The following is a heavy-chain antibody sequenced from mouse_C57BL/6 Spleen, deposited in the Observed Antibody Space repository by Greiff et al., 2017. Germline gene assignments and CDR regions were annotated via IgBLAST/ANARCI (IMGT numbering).Heavy chain of an antibody. CDR2: FYPGSGSI. V-gene: IGHV1-62-2*01. Sequence: QVHVKQSGAELVKPGASVKLSCKASGYTFTEYTIHWVKQRSGQGLEWIGWFYPGSGSIKYNEKFKDKATLTAYKSSSPVSMEQMRLTTEDSAVYYCARREDHDYGRSQFAFWGKGTLVTVSA. CDR1: GYTFTEYT. CDR3: ARREDHDYGRSQFAF. D-gene: IGHD1-1*01. J-gene: IGHJ3*01.